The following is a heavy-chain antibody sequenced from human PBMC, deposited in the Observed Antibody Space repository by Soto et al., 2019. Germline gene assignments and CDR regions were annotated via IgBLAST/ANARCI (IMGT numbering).Heavy chain of an antibody. V-gene: IGHV2-5*01. CDR2: IYWNDDK. Sequence: SGPTLVNPTQTLTLTCIFSGFSLRTSGVGVGWIRQPPGKALEWLGFIYWNDDKRYGPSLKSRLTITKDTSKNQVVLTMTNMDPVDTATYYCAKSGSSGWYGWFDPWGQGTLVTAPQ. J-gene: IGHJ5*02. D-gene: IGHD6-19*01. CDR3: AKSGSSGWYGWFDP. CDR1: GFSLRTSGVG.